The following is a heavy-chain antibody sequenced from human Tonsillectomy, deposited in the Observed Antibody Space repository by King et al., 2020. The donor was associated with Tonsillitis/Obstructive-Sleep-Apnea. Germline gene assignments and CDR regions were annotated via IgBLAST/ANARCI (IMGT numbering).Heavy chain of an antibody. J-gene: IGHJ5*02. CDR3: ARGLWIQLWHPFDP. CDR1: GFTVSHNY. CDR2: MYSGGCT. D-gene: IGHD5-18*01. V-gene: IGHV3-66*01. Sequence: VQLVESGGGLVQPGGSLRLSCAASGFTVSHNYMSWVRQAPGKGLEWVSVMYSGGCTYYSGSVKGRFTISRDNPKNPLYLQMNSLRAEDTAVYYCARGLWIQLWHPFDPWGQGTLVTVSS.